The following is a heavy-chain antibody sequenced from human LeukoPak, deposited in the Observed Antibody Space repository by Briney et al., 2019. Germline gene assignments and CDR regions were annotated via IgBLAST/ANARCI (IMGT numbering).Heavy chain of an antibody. CDR2: INPSGGST. CDR3: ARDLGTGGYCSGGSCSSFDY. D-gene: IGHD2-15*01. J-gene: IGHJ4*02. V-gene: IGHV1-46*01. CDR1: GYTFTSYY. Sequence: ASVKVSCKASGYTFTSYYMHWVRQAPGQGLEWMGIINPSGGSTSYAQKFQGRVTMTRDMSTSTVYMELSSLRSEDTAVYYCARDLGTGGYCSGGSCSSFDYWGQGTLVTVSS.